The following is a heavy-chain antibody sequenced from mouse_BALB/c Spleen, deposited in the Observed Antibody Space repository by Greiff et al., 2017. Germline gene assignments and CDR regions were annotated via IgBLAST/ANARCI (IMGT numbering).Heavy chain of an antibody. J-gene: IGHJ3*01. CDR3: AGRGGAY. CDR2: IDPANGNT. CDR1: GFNIKDTY. Sequence: EVKVVESGAELVKPGASVKLSCTASGFNIKDTYMHWVKQRPEQGLEWIGRIDPANGNTKYDPKFQGKATITADTSSNTAYLQLSSLTSEDTAVYYCAGRGGAYWGQGTLVTVSA. V-gene: IGHV14-3*02.